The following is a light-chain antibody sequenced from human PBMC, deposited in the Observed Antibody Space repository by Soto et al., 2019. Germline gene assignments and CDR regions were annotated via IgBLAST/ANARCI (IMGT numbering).Light chain of an antibody. CDR3: SSYAGSSTLYV. Sequence: QSALTQPASVSGSPGQSITISCTGTSSDVGGYNYVSWYQQHPGIAPKLMIYDVSNRPSGVSNRFSGSKSGNTASLTISGLQAEDEADYYCSSYAGSSTLYVFGDGTKLTVL. CDR1: SSDVGGYNY. CDR2: DVS. J-gene: IGLJ1*01. V-gene: IGLV2-14*01.